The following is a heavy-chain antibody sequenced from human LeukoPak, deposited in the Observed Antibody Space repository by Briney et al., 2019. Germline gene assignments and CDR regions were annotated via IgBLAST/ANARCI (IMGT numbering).Heavy chain of an antibody. CDR1: AGSITTTNW. D-gene: IGHD2-8*01. V-gene: IGHV4-4*02. CDR3: SGENGAFSPFGY. Sequence: SETLSLTCGVSAGSITTTNWWSWVRQFPGQGLQWIGEVSLEGVRNYNPSLTSRVTISLDSAKHLLFLNLNSVTAADTAVYYCSGENGAFSPFGYWGQGILVTV. CDR2: VSLEGVR. J-gene: IGHJ4*02.